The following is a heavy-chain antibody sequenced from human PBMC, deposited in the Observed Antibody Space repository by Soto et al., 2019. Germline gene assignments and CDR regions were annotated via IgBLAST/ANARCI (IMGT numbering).Heavy chain of an antibody. CDR2: ISAYNGNT. J-gene: IGHJ5*02. CDR1: GYTFTSYG. V-gene: IGHV1-18*01. Sequence: QVQLVQSGAEVKKPGASVKVSCKASGYTFTSYGISWVRQAPGQGLEWMGWISAYNGNTNYAQKLQGRVTMTTDTSTSTAYMELRSLGSDDTAVYYGARVSRGGWEANWFDPWGQGTLVTVSS. D-gene: IGHD1-26*01. CDR3: ARVSRGGWEANWFDP.